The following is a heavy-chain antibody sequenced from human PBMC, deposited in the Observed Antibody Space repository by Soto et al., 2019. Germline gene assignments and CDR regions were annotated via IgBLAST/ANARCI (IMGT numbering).Heavy chain of an antibody. CDR3: ARDGGYCSGGSCPNWFDP. CDR1: GGSISSYY. CDR2: IYTSGST. D-gene: IGHD2-15*01. J-gene: IGHJ5*02. Sequence: PSDTLSLTCTVSGGSISSYYWSWIRQPAGKGLEWIGRIYTSGSTNYNPSLKSRVTMSVDTSKNQFSLKLSSVTAADTAVYYCARDGGYCSGGSCPNWFDPWGQGTLVTVSS. V-gene: IGHV4-4*07.